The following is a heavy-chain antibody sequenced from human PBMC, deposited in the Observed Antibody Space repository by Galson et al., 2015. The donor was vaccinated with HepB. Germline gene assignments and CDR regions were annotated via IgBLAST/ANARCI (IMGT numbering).Heavy chain of an antibody. D-gene: IGHD3-22*01. J-gene: IGHJ4*02. CDR2: ISPYSGKT. CDR3: ARHTNYDDYNTYLDY. Sequence: SVKVSCKASGYTFINYGISWVRQAPGQGLEWMGWISPYSGKTNYAQKLQGRVTMTTDTSTSTAYMELRSLRSDDAAMYYCARHTNYDDYNTYLDYWGQGTLVTVSS. CDR1: GYTFINYG. V-gene: IGHV1-18*01.